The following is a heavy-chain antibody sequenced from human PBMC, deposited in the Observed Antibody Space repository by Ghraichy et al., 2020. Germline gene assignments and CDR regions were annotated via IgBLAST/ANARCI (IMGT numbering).Heavy chain of an antibody. Sequence: GESLNISCAASGFTVSSNYMSWVRQAPGKGLEWVSVIYSGGSTYYADSVKGRFTISRDNSKNTLYLQMNSLRAEDTAVYYCARDRGYIWGSYRNDAFDIWGQGTMVTVSS. CDR3: ARDRGYIWGSYRNDAFDI. J-gene: IGHJ3*02. D-gene: IGHD3-16*01. CDR1: GFTVSSNY. V-gene: IGHV3-53*01. CDR2: IYSGGST.